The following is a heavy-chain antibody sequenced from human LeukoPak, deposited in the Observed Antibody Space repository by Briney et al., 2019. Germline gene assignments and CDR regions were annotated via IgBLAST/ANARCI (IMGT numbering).Heavy chain of an antibody. D-gene: IGHD3-9*01. CDR3: ARDRVLRYFDWLPRINYYYYGMDV. Sequence: GASVKVSCKASGYTFTSYGISWVRQAPGQGLEWMGWISAYNGNTNYAQKLQGRVTMITDTSTSTAYMELRSLRSDDTAVYYCARDRVLRYFDWLPRINYYYYGMDVWGQGTTVTVSS. J-gene: IGHJ6*02. CDR1: GYTFTSYG. V-gene: IGHV1-18*01. CDR2: ISAYNGNT.